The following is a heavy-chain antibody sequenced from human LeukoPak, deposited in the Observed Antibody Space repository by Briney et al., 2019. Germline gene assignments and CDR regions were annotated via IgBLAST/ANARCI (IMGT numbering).Heavy chain of an antibody. Sequence: ASVKVSCKASGYTFTGYYMHWVRQAPGQGLEWMGWINPSSGGTNYAQKFQGRVTMTRDTSISTAYMELSRLRSDDTAVYYCARVYCTNGVCSPAFDYWGQGTLVTVSS. J-gene: IGHJ4*02. CDR2: INPSSGGT. CDR1: GYTFTGYY. V-gene: IGHV1-2*02. D-gene: IGHD2-8*01. CDR3: ARVYCTNGVCSPAFDY.